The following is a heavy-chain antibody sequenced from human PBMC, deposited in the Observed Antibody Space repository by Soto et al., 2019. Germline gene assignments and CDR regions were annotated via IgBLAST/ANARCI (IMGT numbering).Heavy chain of an antibody. J-gene: IGHJ4*02. CDR3: AKHGYSSGWYYFDY. CDR2: ISGSGGST. V-gene: IGHV3-23*01. Sequence: PGGSLRLSCAASGFTFSSYAMSWVRQAPGKGLEWVSAISGSGGSTYYADSVKGRSTISRDNSKNTLYLQMNSLRAEDTAVYYCAKHGYSSGWYYFDYWGQGTLVTVSS. CDR1: GFTFSSYA. D-gene: IGHD6-19*01.